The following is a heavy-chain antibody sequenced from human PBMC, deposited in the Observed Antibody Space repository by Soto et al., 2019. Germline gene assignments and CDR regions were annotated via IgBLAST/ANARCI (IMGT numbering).Heavy chain of an antibody. CDR3: AKSPYVEYYDSSGYYY. D-gene: IGHD3-22*01. J-gene: IGHJ4*02. CDR2: MNPNSGNT. V-gene: IGHV1-8*01. Sequence: GASVKVSCKASGYTFTSYDINWVRQATGQGLEWMGWMNPNSGNTGYAQKLQGRVTMTRNTSIITAYMELSSLRSEDTAVYYCAKSPYVEYYDSSGYYYWGQGTLVTVSS. CDR1: GYTFTSYD.